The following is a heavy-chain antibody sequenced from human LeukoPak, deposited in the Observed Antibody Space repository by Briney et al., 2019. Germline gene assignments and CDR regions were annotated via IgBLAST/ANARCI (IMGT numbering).Heavy chain of an antibody. CDR2: IYTSGST. D-gene: IGHD1-26*01. Sequence: PSETLSLTCTASGGSISSYFWNWLRQPAGKGLEWIERIYTSGSTNYNPSLKSRVTMSINTSKNQFSLELSSVTAADTAVYYCARAGGSYYHWFDPWGQGALVTVSS. CDR3: ARAGGSYYHWFDP. J-gene: IGHJ5*02. CDR1: GGSISSYF. V-gene: IGHV4-4*07.